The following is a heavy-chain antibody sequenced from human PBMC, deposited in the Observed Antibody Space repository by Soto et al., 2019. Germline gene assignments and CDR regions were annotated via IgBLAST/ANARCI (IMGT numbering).Heavy chain of an antibody. CDR1: GGSFSGYY. D-gene: IGHD3-10*01. CDR3: ARGYGRHFDY. J-gene: IGHJ4*02. V-gene: IGHV4-34*01. Sequence: QVQLQQWGAGLLKPSETLSLTCAVYGGSFSGYYWNWIRQPPGKGLEWIGEINHSGSTNYNPSLKSRVTISLDTSKNQFSLKLSSVTAADTAVYYCARGYGRHFDYCGQGTLVTVSS. CDR2: INHSGST.